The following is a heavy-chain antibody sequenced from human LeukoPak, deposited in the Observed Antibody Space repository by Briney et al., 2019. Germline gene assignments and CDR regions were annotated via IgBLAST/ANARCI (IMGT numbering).Heavy chain of an antibody. CDR2: ISYDGSNK. J-gene: IGHJ4*02. CDR3: AKSYYYHSGSFDY. CDR1: GFTFSSYG. D-gene: IGHD3-10*01. Sequence: GGSLRLSCAASGFTFSSYGMHWVRQAPGKGLEWVAVISYDGSNKYYADSVKGRFTIPRDNSKNTLYLQMNSLRAEDTAVYYCAKSYYYHSGSFDYWGQGTLVTVSS. V-gene: IGHV3-30*18.